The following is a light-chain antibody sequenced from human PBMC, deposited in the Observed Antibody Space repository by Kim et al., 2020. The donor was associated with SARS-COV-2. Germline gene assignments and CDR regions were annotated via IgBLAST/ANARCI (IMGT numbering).Light chain of an antibody. CDR2: AAS. CDR3: QQTYISPFT. Sequence: DIQMTQSSLSASVGDRVTITCRTSQNINSHLNWYHQKPGRAPKLLIYAASTLQGGVPSRFSGGGSETDFTLTISSLQPEDFATYFCQQTYISPFTFGPGTKVDIK. CDR1: QNINSH. V-gene: IGKV1-39*01. J-gene: IGKJ3*01.